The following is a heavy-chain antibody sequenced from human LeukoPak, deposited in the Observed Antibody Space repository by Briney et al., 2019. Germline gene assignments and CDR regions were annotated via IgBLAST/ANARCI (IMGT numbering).Heavy chain of an antibody. D-gene: IGHD3-10*01. J-gene: IGHJ4*02. CDR3: AKDTGIILVRGAADY. CDR2: TSGSGGNP. V-gene: IGHV3-23*01. Sequence: GGSLRLSCSASGFAFSSYAMSWVRQAPGKGLEWVSITSGSGGNPYYADSVKGRFTISRDNSKNTLYLHMNSLRAEDTALYYRAKDTGIILVRGAADYWGQGTLVTVSS. CDR1: GFAFSSYA.